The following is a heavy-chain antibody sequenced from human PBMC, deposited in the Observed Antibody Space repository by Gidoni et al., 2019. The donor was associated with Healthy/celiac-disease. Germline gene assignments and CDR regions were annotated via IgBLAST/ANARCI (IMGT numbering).Heavy chain of an antibody. CDR2: ISWNSGSI. J-gene: IGHJ4*02. Sequence: EVQLVESVGGLVQPGRSLRLSCAASGFTFDDYAMHWVRQAPGKGLEWVSGISWNSGSIGYADSGKGRFTISRDNAKNSLYLQMNSLRAEDTALYYCAKGDDSSGYYFSSYWGQGTLVTVSS. CDR1: GFTFDDYA. V-gene: IGHV3-9*01. CDR3: AKGDDSSGYYFSSY. D-gene: IGHD3-22*01.